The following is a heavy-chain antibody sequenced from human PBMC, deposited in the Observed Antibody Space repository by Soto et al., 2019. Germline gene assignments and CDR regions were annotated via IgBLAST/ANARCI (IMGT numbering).Heavy chain of an antibody. CDR3: ARHRARNWFDP. CDR1: GGSISSSSYY. J-gene: IGHJ5*02. V-gene: IGHV4-39*01. CDR2: IYYSGST. D-gene: IGHD6-6*01. Sequence: SETLSLTCIVSGGSISSSSYYWGWIRQPPGKGLEWIGSIYYSGSTYYNPSLKSRVTISVDTSKNQFSLKLSSVTAADPAVFYCARHRARNWFDPWGQGTLVTVSS.